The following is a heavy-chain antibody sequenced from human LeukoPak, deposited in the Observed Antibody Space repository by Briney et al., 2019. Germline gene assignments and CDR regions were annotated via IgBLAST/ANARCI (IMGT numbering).Heavy chain of an antibody. CDR1: GFTFSSYG. V-gene: IGHV3-23*01. CDR2: INGSGGST. D-gene: IGHD2-8*01. J-gene: IGHJ5*02. CDR3: AKHSSCMLCPGRFDP. Sequence: GGSLRLSCAASGFTFSSYGMSWVRQAPGKGLEWVSIINGSGGSTYYADSVKGRFTISRDNSKNTLYLQMNSLRAEDTAVYYCAKHSSCMLCPGRFDPWGQGTLVTVSS.